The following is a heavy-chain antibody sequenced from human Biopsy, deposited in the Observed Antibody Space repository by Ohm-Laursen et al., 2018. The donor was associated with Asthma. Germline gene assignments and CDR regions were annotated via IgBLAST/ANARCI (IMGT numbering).Heavy chain of an antibody. CDR2: ISSDGHNK. CDR1: GFVFSQCG. V-gene: IGHV3-30*03. CDR3: ARQSGQDYGDSSGFDI. J-gene: IGHJ3*02. D-gene: IGHD3-22*01. Sequence: SLRLSCSASGFVFSQCGMHWVRQGPGKGLEWVALISSDGHNKYYEDSVKGRFTISRDNSRKRLYLQINRLTVEDSAVYFCARQSGQDYGDSSGFDIWGQGTKVAVSS.